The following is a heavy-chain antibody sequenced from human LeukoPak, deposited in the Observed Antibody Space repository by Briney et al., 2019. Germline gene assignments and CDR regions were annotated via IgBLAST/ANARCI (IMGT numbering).Heavy chain of an antibody. V-gene: IGHV3-53*01. CDR3: VRFIAAGYYFDY. Sequence: TGGSLRLSCAASGLTVGTNYMSWVRQAPGKGLEWVSIIYSGGNTYYADSVKGRFTISRDSSKNTLYLQMNSLRAEDTAVYYCVRFIAAGYYFDYWGQGTLVTVSS. CDR1: GLTVGTNY. CDR2: IYSGGNT. J-gene: IGHJ4*02. D-gene: IGHD6-13*01.